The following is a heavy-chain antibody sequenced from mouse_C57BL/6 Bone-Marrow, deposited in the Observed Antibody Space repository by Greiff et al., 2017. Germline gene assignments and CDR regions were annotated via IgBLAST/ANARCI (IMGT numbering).Heavy chain of an antibody. Sequence: VKLQESGAELARPGASVKLSCKASGYTFTSYGISWVKQRTGQGLEWIGEIYPRSGNTYYNEKFKGKATLTADKSSSTAYMELRSLTSEDSAVYFCARSNYSNPYAMDYWGQGTSVTVSS. CDR2: IYPRSGNT. D-gene: IGHD2-5*01. CDR1: GYTFTSYG. CDR3: ARSNYSNPYAMDY. V-gene: IGHV1-81*01. J-gene: IGHJ4*01.